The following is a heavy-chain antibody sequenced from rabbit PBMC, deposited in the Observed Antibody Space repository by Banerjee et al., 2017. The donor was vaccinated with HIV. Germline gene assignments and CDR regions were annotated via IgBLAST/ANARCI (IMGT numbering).Heavy chain of an antibody. CDR1: GFDFSSDA. CDR2: IYSGSSGKT. CDR3: ARDLLFRSDSSYFGL. Sequence: QSLEESGGDLVQPGASLTLTCTASGFDFSSDAWCWVRQAPGKGLEWIACIYSGSSGKTYYANWAKARFTISQTSSTTVTLQRTSLTAADTATYFCARDLLFRSDSSYFGLWGPGTLVTVS. J-gene: IGHJ6*01. V-gene: IGHV1S40*01. D-gene: IGHD8-1*01.